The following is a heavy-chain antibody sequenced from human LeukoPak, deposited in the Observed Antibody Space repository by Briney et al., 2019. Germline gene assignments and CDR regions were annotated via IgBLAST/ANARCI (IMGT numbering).Heavy chain of an antibody. Sequence: PGGSLRLSCAASGFTVSSNYMSWVRQAPGRGLEWVSIIYSDGKTYYADSVKGRFIISRDNSKNTLYLQMNTLRAEDTAVYYCARGPDPTTFNSWGQGTLATVSS. J-gene: IGHJ4*02. CDR2: IYSDGKT. D-gene: IGHD1-26*01. CDR3: ARGPDPTTFNS. CDR1: GFTVSSNY. V-gene: IGHV3-66*01.